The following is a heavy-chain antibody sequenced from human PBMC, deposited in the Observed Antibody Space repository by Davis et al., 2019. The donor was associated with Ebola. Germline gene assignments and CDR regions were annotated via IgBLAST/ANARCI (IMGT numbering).Heavy chain of an antibody. J-gene: IGHJ4*02. CDR2: FDPEDGEI. CDR3: ATVRAHSRHDN. CDR1: PYSLTVLA. Sequence: ASVKVSCKVSPYSLTVLALQWVRQAPGKGLEWMGGFDPEDGEIVYAQKFQGRVTMTEDTATDTAYMELSSLRSAYTAIYYCATVRAHSRHDNWGQGTLVTVAS. V-gene: IGHV1-24*01. D-gene: IGHD3-22*01.